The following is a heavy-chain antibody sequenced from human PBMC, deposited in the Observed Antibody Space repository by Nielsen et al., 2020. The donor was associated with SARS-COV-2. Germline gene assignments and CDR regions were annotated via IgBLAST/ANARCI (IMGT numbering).Heavy chain of an antibody. CDR2: INPNSGGT. CDR3: AREGEYSSSSDLDYYYGMDV. J-gene: IGHJ6*02. V-gene: IGHV1-2*06. Sequence: ASVKVSCKASGYTFTSYGISWVRQAPGQGLEWMGRINPNSGGTNYAQKFQGRVTMTRDTSISTAYMELSRLRSDDTAVYYCAREGEYSSSSDLDYYYGMDVWGQGTTVTVSS. CDR1: GYTFTSYG. D-gene: IGHD6-6*01.